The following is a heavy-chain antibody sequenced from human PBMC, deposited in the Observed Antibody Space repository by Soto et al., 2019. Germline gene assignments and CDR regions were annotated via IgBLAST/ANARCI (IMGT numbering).Heavy chain of an antibody. D-gene: IGHD3-16*02. CDR1: GYTFTSYD. CDR2: MNPNSRNT. CDR3: ARDPFTYDYIGGSYRYKSYWYFDL. V-gene: IGHV1-8*01. J-gene: IGHJ2*01. Sequence: QVQLVQSGAEVKKPGASVKVSCKASGYTFTSYDINWVRQATGQGLEWMGWMNPNSRNTGYAQKFQGRGTMTRNNSISTAYMELSSLRSEDTAVYYCARDPFTYDYIGGSYRYKSYWYFDLWGRGTLVTVSS.